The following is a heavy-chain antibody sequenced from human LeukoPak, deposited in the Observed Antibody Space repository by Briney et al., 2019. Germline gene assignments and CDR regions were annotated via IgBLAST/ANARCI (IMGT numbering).Heavy chain of an antibody. CDR2: IYHSGTT. V-gene: IGHV4-4*02. CDR1: GVSISSSDW. D-gene: IGHD3-9*01. CDR3: ARASSLTGFIDAFDI. J-gene: IGHJ3*02. Sequence: SETLSLTCAVSGVSISSSDWWTWVRQPPGKGLGWIGEIYHSGTTIYNPSLKSRVTISVDKSKNQFSLKLTSVTAADTAVYYCARASSLTGFIDAFDIWGQGTMVTVSS.